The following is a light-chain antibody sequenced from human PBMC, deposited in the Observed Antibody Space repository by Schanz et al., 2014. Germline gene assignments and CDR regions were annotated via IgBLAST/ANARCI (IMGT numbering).Light chain of an antibody. Sequence: EIVLTQSPATLSLSPGERATLSCRASQSVSSYLAWYQQKPGQAPRLLIYDASNRATGIPARFSGSGSGTDFTLTISSLEPEDFAVYYCQQYGSSQAWPFGQGTKEEIK. V-gene: IGKV3-11*01. CDR3: QQYGSSQAWP. CDR1: QSVSSY. CDR2: DAS. J-gene: IGKJ1*01.